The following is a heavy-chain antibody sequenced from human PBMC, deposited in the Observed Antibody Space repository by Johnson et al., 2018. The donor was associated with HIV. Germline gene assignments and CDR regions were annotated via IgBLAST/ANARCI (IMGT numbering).Heavy chain of an antibody. J-gene: IGHJ3*02. CDR3: ARELRGGHTDAFDI. CDR1: GFTFSDYG. Sequence: QVQLVESGGGVVQPGRSLRLSCAASGFTFSDYGMHWVRQPPGKGLEWVAVIWFDGSNKYYADSVKGRFTISRDNSRKTLYLQMNSLRAEDTAVYYCARELRGGHTDAFDIWGQGTMVTVSS. CDR2: IWFDGSNK. D-gene: IGHD5-18*01. V-gene: IGHV3-33*01.